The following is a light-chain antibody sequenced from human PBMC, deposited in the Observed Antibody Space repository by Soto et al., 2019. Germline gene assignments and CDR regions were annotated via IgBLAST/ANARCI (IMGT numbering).Light chain of an antibody. CDR1: QSVAGNY. Sequence: EIVLTQSPGTLSLSPGERATPSCRASQSVAGNYVAWYQLKPGQAPRLLIYTTSRRATGIPDRFSGSGSGTDFTLTISRLEPEDFAVYCCQQYGSPPLTFGGGTKVEIK. J-gene: IGKJ4*01. CDR2: TTS. CDR3: QQYGSPPLT. V-gene: IGKV3-20*01.